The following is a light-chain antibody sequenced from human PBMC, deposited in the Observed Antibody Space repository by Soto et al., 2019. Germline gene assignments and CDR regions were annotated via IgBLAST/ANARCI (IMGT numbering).Light chain of an antibody. CDR2: RDN. CDR3: AAWDDTVRSYV. V-gene: IGLV1-47*01. Sequence: QSVLTQPPSVSGTPGQRVTISCSGGISNIATNYVHWFRQLPGTAPKVLSNRDNQRPSGVPDRFSGSKSGTSASLAISGLRSEDEAEYYCAAWDDTVRSYVFGTGTNSPS. CDR1: ISNIATNY. J-gene: IGLJ1*01.